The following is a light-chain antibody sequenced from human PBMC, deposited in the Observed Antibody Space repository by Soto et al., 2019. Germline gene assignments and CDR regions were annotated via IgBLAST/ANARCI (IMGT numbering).Light chain of an antibody. V-gene: IGKV3-11*01. CDR1: QSVGNF. CDR3: QQRSNWPPLT. J-gene: IGKJ4*01. CDR2: DAS. Sequence: EVVLTQSPAILSLSPAERATLSCRASQSVGNFLTWYQQKPGQAPRLLIYDASTRASGIPARFSGSGSGTDFTLTISSLEPEDFAVYYCQQRSNWPPLTFGGGTKVDI.